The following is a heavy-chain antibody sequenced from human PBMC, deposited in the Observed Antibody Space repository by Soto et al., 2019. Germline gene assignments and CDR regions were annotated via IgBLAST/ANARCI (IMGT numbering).Heavy chain of an antibody. CDR2: ISSSSSTI. V-gene: IGHV3-48*01. D-gene: IGHD2-8*01. CDR1: GFTFSSYS. Sequence: GGSLRLSCAASGFTFSSYSINWVRQAPGKGLEWVSYISSSSSTIYYADSVKGRFTISRDNAKNSLYLQMNSLRAEDTAVYYCARGRGYCSNGVCYRVYFDYWGQGTLVTVSS. CDR3: ARGRGYCSNGVCYRVYFDY. J-gene: IGHJ4*02.